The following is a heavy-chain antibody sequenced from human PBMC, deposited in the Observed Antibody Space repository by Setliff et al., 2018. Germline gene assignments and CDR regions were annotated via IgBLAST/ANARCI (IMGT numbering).Heavy chain of an antibody. D-gene: IGHD3-3*01. CDR3: ARDVFDFRTGQAGP. V-gene: IGHV1-69*13. J-gene: IGHJ5*02. Sequence: SVKVSCKASGGTFNNYPISWVRQAPGQGLEWMGGIIPMFRTGKYAQKFQGRVTITADESTSTAYMELTGLRLEDTAVYYCARDVFDFRTGQAGPWGQGTLVTVSS. CDR1: GGTFNNYP. CDR2: IIPMFRTG.